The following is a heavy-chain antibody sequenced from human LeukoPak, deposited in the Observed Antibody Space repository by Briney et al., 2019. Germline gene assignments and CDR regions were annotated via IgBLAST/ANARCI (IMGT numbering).Heavy chain of an antibody. V-gene: IGHV1-18*01. CDR1: GYTFTSYG. CDR2: ISAYNGNT. J-gene: IGHJ3*02. D-gene: IGHD3-22*01. Sequence: ASVKVSCKASGYTFTSYGISWVRQAPGQGLEWMGWISAYNGNTNYAQKFQGRVTMTRDTSISTAYMELSRLRSDDTAVYYCARVYYYDSSGPGAAFDIWGQGTMVTVSS. CDR3: ARVYYYDSSGPGAAFDI.